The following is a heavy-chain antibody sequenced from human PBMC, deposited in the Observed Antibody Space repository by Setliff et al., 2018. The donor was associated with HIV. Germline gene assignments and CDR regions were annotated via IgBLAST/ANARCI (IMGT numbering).Heavy chain of an antibody. CDR1: GGTFSGSG. CDR3: ARGQVVGYTYRGIEL. J-gene: IGHJ4*02. D-gene: IGHD5-18*01. V-gene: IGHV1-69*05. Sequence: GASVKVSCKASGGTFSGSGINWVRQAPGQGFEWVGGLLPLFETTTYAQTFQGRVSITTDESTSTTYMELSSLRSDDTAVYYCARGQVVGYTYRGIELWGQGTPVTVSS. CDR2: LLPLFETT.